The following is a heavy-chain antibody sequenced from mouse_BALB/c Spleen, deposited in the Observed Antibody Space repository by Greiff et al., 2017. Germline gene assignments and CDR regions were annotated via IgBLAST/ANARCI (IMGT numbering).Heavy chain of an antibody. CDR2: SRNRANEYTT. D-gene: IGHD4-1*01. CDR3: ARDLTGNAY. V-gene: IGHV7-1*02. Sequence: EVNVVESGGGLVQPGGSLRLSCATSGFTFSDFYMEWVRQPPGKRLEWIAASRNRANEYTTENRASVKSRFIVSRDTSQSILYLQMNALRAEETAIYYCARDLTGNAYWGQGTLVTVSA. J-gene: IGHJ3*01. CDR1: GFTFSDFY.